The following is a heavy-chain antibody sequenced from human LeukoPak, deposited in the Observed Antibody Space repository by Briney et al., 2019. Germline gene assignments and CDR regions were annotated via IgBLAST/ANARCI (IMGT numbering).Heavy chain of an antibody. CDR1: GGSISSYY. CDR2: IYYSGST. Sequence: SETLSLTCTVSGGSISSYYCSWIRQPPGKGLEWLGYIYYSGSTNYNPSLKSRVTISVDTSKNQFSLKLSSVTAADTAVYYCARATQTYYYDSSGFRGIGAFDIWGQGTMVTVSS. V-gene: IGHV4-59*01. J-gene: IGHJ3*02. CDR3: ARATQTYYYDSSGFRGIGAFDI. D-gene: IGHD3-22*01.